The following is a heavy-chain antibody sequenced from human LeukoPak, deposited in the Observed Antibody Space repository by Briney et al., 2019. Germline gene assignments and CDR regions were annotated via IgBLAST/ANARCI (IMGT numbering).Heavy chain of an antibody. CDR3: ARTGYSSETDWFDP. D-gene: IGHD6-25*01. V-gene: IGHV4-59*08. J-gene: IGHJ5*02. CDR2: IYYSGST. CDR1: GGSISSYY. Sequence: KASETLSLTCTVSGGSISSYYWSWIRQPPGKGLEWIGYIYYSGSTNYNPSLKSRVTISVDTSKNQFSLKLSSVTAADTAVYYCARTGYSSETDWFDPWGQGTLVTVSS.